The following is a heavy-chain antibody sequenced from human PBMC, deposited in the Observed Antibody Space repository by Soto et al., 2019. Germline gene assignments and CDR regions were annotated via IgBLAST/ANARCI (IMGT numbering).Heavy chain of an antibody. CDR2: ISYDGSNK. Sequence: GGSLRLSCAASGFTFSSYGMHWVRQAPGKGLEWVAVISYDGSNKYYADSVKGRFTISRDNSKNTLYLQMNSLRAEDTAVYYCAKDQPSIRRDGYNYNYFDYWGQGTLVTVSS. D-gene: IGHD5-12*01. V-gene: IGHV3-30*18. J-gene: IGHJ4*02. CDR1: GFTFSSYG. CDR3: AKDQPSIRRDGYNYNYFDY.